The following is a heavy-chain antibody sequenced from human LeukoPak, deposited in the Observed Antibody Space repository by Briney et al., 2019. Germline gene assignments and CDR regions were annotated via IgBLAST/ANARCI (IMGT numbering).Heavy chain of an antibody. V-gene: IGHV4-34*01. CDR3: ARWGGSSWYGGYYFDY. D-gene: IGHD6-13*01. J-gene: IGHJ4*02. CDR2: INHSGST. Sequence: SETLSLTCAVYGGSFGTFYWTWIRQPPGKGLEWIGEINHSGSTNYNPSLKSRVTISVDTSKNQFSLKLSSVTAADTAVYYCARWGGSSWYGGYYFDYWGQGTLVTVSS. CDR1: GGSFGTFY.